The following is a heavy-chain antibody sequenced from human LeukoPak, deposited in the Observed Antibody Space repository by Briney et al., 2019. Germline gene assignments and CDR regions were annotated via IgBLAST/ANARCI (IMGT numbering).Heavy chain of an antibody. D-gene: IGHD3-10*01. CDR3: AREGFFGFGGLLTDY. J-gene: IGHJ4*02. Sequence: GGSLRLSCAASGFTFSGYDMRWVRQAQGKGLEWVSYMSSSGSYTYYADSVKGRFTISRDNAKNSLYLQMNSLRAEDTAVYYCAREGFFGFGGLLTDYWGQGTLVTVSS. CDR1: GFTFSGYD. V-gene: IGHV3-21*03. CDR2: MSSSGSYT.